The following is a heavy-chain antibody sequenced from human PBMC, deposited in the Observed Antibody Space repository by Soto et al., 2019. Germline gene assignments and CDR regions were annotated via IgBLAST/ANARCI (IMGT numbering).Heavy chain of an antibody. Sequence: EVQLVESGGGLVQPGGSLRLSCAASGFTFSSYWMSWVRQAPGKGLEWVANIKQDGSEKYYVDSVKGRFTISRDNAKNSLYLQMNSLRAEDTAVYYCARARDYSNYEDYFDYWGQGTLVTVFS. CDR2: IKQDGSEK. CDR1: GFTFSSYW. V-gene: IGHV3-7*01. CDR3: ARARDYSNYEDYFDY. D-gene: IGHD4-4*01. J-gene: IGHJ4*02.